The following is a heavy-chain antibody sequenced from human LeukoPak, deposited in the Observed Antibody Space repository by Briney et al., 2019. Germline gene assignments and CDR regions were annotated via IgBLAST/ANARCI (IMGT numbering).Heavy chain of an antibody. J-gene: IGHJ4*02. CDR3: AKGHDYISRIFGHYFDY. CDR2: ISGSGGST. V-gene: IGHV3-23*01. CDR1: GFTFSSYA. Sequence: QPGGSLRLSCAASGFTFSSYAMSWVRQAPGKGLEWVSAISGSGGSTYYADSVKGRFTISRDNSKNTLYLQMNSLRAEDTAVYYCAKGHDYISRIFGHYFDYWGQGTLVTVSS. D-gene: IGHD4-11*01.